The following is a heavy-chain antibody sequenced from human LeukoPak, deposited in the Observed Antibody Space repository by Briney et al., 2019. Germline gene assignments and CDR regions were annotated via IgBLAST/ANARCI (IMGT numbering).Heavy chain of an antibody. D-gene: IGHD3-22*01. CDR2: INPNSGGT. CDR1: EYTFTGYY. J-gene: IGHJ4*02. CDR3: ARGVHSSGLPLDY. V-gene: IGHV1-2*04. Sequence: PPVKFSCKASEYTFTGYYIPWLGQAPGQGLEGRGWINPNSGGTNYAQKFQGWVTMTRDTSISTAYMELSRLRSDDTAVYYCARGVHSSGLPLDYWGQGTLVTVSS.